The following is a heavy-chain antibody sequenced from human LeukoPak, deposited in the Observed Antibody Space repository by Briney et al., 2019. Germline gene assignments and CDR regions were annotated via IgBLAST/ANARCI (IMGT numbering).Heavy chain of an antibody. D-gene: IGHD3-10*01. Sequence: NPSGTLSLTCAVSGGSISSSNWWSWVRQPPGKGLEWIGEVYHSGSTKYNPSLKSRVTISVDKSKNQFSLKLSSVTAADTAVYYCARGIRGVTPYYYYGMDVWGQGTTVTVSS. CDR1: GGSISSSNW. CDR3: ARGIRGVTPYYYYGMDV. J-gene: IGHJ6*02. CDR2: VYHSGST. V-gene: IGHV4-4*02.